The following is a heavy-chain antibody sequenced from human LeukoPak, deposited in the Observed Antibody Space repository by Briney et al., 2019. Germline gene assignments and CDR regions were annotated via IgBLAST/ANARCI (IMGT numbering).Heavy chain of an antibody. D-gene: IGHD1-26*01. J-gene: IGHJ4*02. CDR3: ARGAQWEPTTAFDY. V-gene: IGHV3-74*01. Sequence: PGGSLRLSCEASGFSFSSFWMHWVRQAPGEGLVWVSRLNEDGGITNYADFAKGRFTISRDNARNTLYLQMNSLSADDTAVYYCARGAQWEPTTAFDYWGQGTLVTVSS. CDR2: LNEDGGIT. CDR1: GFSFSSFW.